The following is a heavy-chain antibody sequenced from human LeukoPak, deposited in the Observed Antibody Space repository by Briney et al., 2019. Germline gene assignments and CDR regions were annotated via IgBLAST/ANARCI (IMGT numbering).Heavy chain of an antibody. D-gene: IGHD3-10*01. CDR3: ARTVLLLFDY. Sequence: PSETLSLTCAVYGGSFSGYYWSWIRQPPGKGLEWIGEINHSGSTNYNPSLKSRATISVDTSKNQFSLKLSSVTAADTAVYYCARTVLLLFDYWGQGTLVTVSS. CDR2: INHSGST. J-gene: IGHJ4*02. V-gene: IGHV4-34*01. CDR1: GGSFSGYY.